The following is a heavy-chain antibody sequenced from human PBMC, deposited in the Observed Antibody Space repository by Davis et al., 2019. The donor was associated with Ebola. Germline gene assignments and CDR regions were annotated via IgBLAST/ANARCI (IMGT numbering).Heavy chain of an antibody. V-gene: IGHV3-21*01. CDR2: ISTSSSHI. D-gene: IGHD2-8*01. J-gene: IGHJ4*02. Sequence: GESLKISCAASGFSFSSYTMNWVRQAPGKGLEWVSSISTSSSHISYVDSVKGRFTISRDNAKNSLYLQMNSLRAEDTAVYYCAREQGYCTNGVCPRDFDYWGQGTLVTVSS. CDR3: AREQGYCTNGVCPRDFDY. CDR1: GFSFSSYT.